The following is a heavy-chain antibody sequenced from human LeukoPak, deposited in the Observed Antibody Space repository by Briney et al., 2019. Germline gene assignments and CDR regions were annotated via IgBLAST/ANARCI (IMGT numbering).Heavy chain of an antibody. CDR3: ARGVRGVIAAAGDYYYMDV. CDR1: GYSISSGYY. J-gene: IGHJ6*03. V-gene: IGHV4-38-2*02. D-gene: IGHD6-13*01. CDR2: IYHSGST. Sequence: PSETLSLTCTVSGYSISSGYYWGWIRPPPGKGLEWIGSIYHSGSTYYNPSLKSRVTISVDTSKNQFSLKLSSVTAADTAVYYCARGVRGVIAAAGDYYYMDVWGKGTTVTVSS.